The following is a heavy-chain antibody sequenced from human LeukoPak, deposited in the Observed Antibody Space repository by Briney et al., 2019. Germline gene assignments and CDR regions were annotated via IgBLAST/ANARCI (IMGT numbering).Heavy chain of an antibody. CDR2: IYYSGST. CDR3: ARDSAAMYFDY. V-gene: IGHV4-31*03. J-gene: IGHJ4*02. D-gene: IGHD5-18*01. Sequence: SETLSLTCTVSGGSINSRGYYWNWIRQHPGKGLEWIGYIYYSGSTYYNPSLKSRVTVSVDTSKNQFSLKLSSVTAADTAVYYCARDSAAMYFDYWGQGTLVTVSS. CDR1: GGSINSRGYY.